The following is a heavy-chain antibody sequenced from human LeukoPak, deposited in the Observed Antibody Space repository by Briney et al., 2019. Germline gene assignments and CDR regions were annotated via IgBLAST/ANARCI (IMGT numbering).Heavy chain of an antibody. J-gene: IGHJ5*02. CDR3: ARRMEFGELGDWFDP. Sequence: ASVKVSCKASGYTFTSYGISWVRQAPGQGLEWMGWISAYNGNTNYAQKLQGRVTMTTDTSTSTAYMELRSLRSDDTAVYYCARRMEFGELGDWFDPWGQGTLVTVSS. V-gene: IGHV1-18*01. D-gene: IGHD3-10*01. CDR2: ISAYNGNT. CDR1: GYTFTSYG.